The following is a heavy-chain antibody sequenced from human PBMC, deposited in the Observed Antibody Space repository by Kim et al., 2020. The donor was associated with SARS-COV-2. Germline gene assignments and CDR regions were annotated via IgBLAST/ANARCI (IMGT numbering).Heavy chain of an antibody. CDR1: GFTFSSYS. Sequence: GGSLRLSCAASGFTFSSYSMNWVRQAPGKGLEWVSSISSSSSYIYYADSVKGRFTISRDNAKNSLYLQMNSLRAEDTAVYYCARDTTYYYDSDAFDIWGQGTMVTVSS. D-gene: IGHD3-22*01. J-gene: IGHJ3*02. V-gene: IGHV3-21*01. CDR2: ISSSSSYI. CDR3: ARDTTYYYDSDAFDI.